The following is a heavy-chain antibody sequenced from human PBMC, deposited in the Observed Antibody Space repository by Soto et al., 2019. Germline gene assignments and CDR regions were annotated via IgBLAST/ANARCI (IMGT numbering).Heavy chain of an antibody. CDR3: ARVRYYDSSGYKKRYYFDY. J-gene: IGHJ4*02. V-gene: IGHV3-7*01. CDR1: GFIFSDYW. Sequence: PGGSLRLSCAASGFIFSDYWMSWVRQAPGKGLEWVPTIRQDSSAKHYVDSVKGRFTISRDNAKNSLYLQMHSLRDEDTAVYYCARVRYYDSSGYKKRYYFDYWGQGTLVTVSS. CDR2: IRQDSSAK. D-gene: IGHD3-22*01.